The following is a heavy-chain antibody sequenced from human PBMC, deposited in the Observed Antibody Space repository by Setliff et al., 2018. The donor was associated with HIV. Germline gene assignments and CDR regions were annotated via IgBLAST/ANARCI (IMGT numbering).Heavy chain of an antibody. D-gene: IGHD3-10*01. J-gene: IGHJ5*02. CDR1: GFNFARYN. Sequence: PGGSLRLSCAASGFNFARYNIHWVRQAPGKGLEWVAAIWFDGSEKYNEDPVRGRFTTSRDNSKNTVYLQMNSLRVEDTAMYYCTRDSPGVFDPWGQGTLVTVSS. V-gene: IGHV3-33*01. CDR3: TRDSPGVFDP. CDR2: IWFDGSEK.